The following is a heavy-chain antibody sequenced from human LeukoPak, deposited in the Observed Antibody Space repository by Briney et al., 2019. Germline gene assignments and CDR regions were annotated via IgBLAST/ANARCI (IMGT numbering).Heavy chain of an antibody. J-gene: IGHJ4*02. V-gene: IGHV3-30*02. CDR1: GFTVSSNE. CDR2: IRYDGSDK. Sequence: GGSLRLSCAASGFTVSSNEMSWVRQAPGKGLEWVGFIRYDGSDKYYADSVKGRFTISRDNPKNTLYLQVNSLRAEDTAVYYCAKDSWEVGATSEIDYWGQGTLVTVSS. CDR3: AKDSWEVGATSEIDY. D-gene: IGHD1-26*01.